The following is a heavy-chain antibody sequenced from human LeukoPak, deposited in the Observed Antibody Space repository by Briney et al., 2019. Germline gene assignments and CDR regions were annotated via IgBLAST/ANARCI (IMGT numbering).Heavy chain of an antibody. V-gene: IGHV5-51*01. J-gene: IGHJ4*02. CDR1: GYSFTSSW. CDR2: IQPGDSET. Sequence: GESLKISCKGFGYSFTSSWIGWVRHMPGKGLEWMGIIQPGDSETRYSPSFQGQVTISADKSTNTAHLQWNSLKASDTAIYYCARHVSAGLGEYQFDYWGQGTLVTVSS. CDR3: ARHVSAGLGEYQFDY. D-gene: IGHD3-10*01.